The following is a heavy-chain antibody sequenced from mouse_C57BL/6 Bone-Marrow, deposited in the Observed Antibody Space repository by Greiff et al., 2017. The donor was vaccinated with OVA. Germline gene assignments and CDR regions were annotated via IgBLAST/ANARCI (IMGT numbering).Heavy chain of an antibody. D-gene: IGHD2-4*01. V-gene: IGHV1-81*01. CDR2: ISPRSGNT. J-gene: IGHJ3*01. Sequence: VKLQQSGAELARPGASVTLSCKASGYTFTSYGISWVKQRPGPGLEWIGEISPRSGNTYYNEKFKGKATLTADKSSSTAYMELRSLTAEDSAVYFCARLGYDYGTFAYWGQGTLVTVSA. CDR3: ARLGYDYGTFAY. CDR1: GYTFTSYG.